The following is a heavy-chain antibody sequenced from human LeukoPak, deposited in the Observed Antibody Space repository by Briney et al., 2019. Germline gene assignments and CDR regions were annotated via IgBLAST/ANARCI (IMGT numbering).Heavy chain of an antibody. D-gene: IGHD6-25*01. CDR3: LRDAQRPRLTPDY. J-gene: IGHJ4*02. V-gene: IGHV1-18*01. CDR1: GYTFNTYG. CDR2: ISTYNGDT. Sequence: GASVKVSCKASGYTFNTYGISWVRQAPGQGLEWMGWISTYNGDTNYVQNLQGRVTMTTDTSTSTAYMELMSLRSDDTAVYYCLRDAQRPRLTPDYWGQGTLVTVSS.